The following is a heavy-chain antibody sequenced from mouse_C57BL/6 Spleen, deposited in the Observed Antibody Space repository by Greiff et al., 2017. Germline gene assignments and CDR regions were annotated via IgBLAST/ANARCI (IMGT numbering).Heavy chain of an antibody. J-gene: IGHJ2*01. CDR1: GFSFNTYA. Sequence: EVKLVESGGGLVQPKGSLKLSCAASGFSFNTYAMNWVRQAPGKGLEWVARIRSKSNNYATYYADSVKDRFTISRDDSESMLYLQMNNLKTEDTAMYYCVRHGPSYYFDYWGQGTTLTVSS. D-gene: IGHD6-1*01. CDR3: VRHGPSYYFDY. V-gene: IGHV10-1*01. CDR2: IRSKSNNYAT.